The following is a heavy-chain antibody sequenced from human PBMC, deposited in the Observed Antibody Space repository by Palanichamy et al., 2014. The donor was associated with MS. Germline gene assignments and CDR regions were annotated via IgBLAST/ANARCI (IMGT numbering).Heavy chain of an antibody. CDR1: GESFSNYY. V-gene: IGHV4-34*01. Sequence: QVQLQQWGAGLLKPSETLSLTCALYGESFSNYYWSWVRQPPGKGLEWMGGVSHTGGTNYNPSFKSRVTLSINTSNNQLSLKLNSVTAADTGVYYCAKGPPFDPWGQGTLVTVSS. J-gene: IGHJ5*02. CDR2: VSHTGGT. CDR3: AKGPPFDP.